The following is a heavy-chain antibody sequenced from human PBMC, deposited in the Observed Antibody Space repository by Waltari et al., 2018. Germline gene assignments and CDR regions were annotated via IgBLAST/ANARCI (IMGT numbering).Heavy chain of an antibody. V-gene: IGHV4-59*01. Sequence: QVQLQESGPSLLKPSETLSLICTVSGGSISGFYWSWVRQPPGKGLVWIGYIYYTGSTNLHPSLKIRVTMSVDTSKNQFSLKLSSVTAADTAFYYCARGGGGDWEWFDPWGQGTLVTVSS. D-gene: IGHD2-21*02. CDR2: IYYTGST. CDR3: ARGGGGDWEWFDP. J-gene: IGHJ5*02. CDR1: GGSISGFY.